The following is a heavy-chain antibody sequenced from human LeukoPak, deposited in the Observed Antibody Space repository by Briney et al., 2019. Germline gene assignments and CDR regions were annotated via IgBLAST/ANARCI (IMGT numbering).Heavy chain of an antibody. CDR2: INHSGST. Sequence: SETLSLTCAVYGGSFSGYYWSWIRQPPGKGLEWIGEINHSGSTNYNPSLKSRVTISVDTSKNQFSLKLSSVTAADTAVYYCARGVGTDCSGGSCHRGYYYYGMDVWGQGTTVTVSS. CDR3: ARGVGTDCSGGSCHRGYYYYGMDV. V-gene: IGHV4-34*01. J-gene: IGHJ6*02. D-gene: IGHD2-15*01. CDR1: GGSFSGYY.